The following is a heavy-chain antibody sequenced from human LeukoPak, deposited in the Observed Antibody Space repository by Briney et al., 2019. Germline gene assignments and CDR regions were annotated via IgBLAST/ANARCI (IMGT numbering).Heavy chain of an antibody. CDR1: GYSISSGYY. CDR2: IYHSGST. CDR3: ARNSGYGLGTSYYFDY. J-gene: IGHJ4*02. D-gene: IGHD5-12*01. V-gene: IGHV4-38-2*02. Sequence: PSETLSLTCTVSGYSISSGYYWGWIRQPPGKGLEWIGSIYHSGSTYYNPSLKSRVTISVDTSKNQFSLKLSSVTAADTAVYYCARNSGYGLGTSYYFDYWGQGTLVTVSP.